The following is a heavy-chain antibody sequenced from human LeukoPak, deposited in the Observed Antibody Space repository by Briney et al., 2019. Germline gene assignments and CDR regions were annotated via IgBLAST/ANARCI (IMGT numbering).Heavy chain of an antibody. D-gene: IGHD2-2*01. CDR2: IYYSGST. V-gene: IGHV4-39*01. CDR1: GGSISSSSYY. Sequence: PSETLSLTCTVSGGSISSSSYYWGWIRQPPGKGLEWIGSIYYSGSTYYNPSLKSRVTISVDPSKNQFSLELSSVTAADTAVYYCGGSDCSSTSCFWFDPWGQGTLVTVSS. CDR3: GGSDCSSTSCFWFDP. J-gene: IGHJ5*02.